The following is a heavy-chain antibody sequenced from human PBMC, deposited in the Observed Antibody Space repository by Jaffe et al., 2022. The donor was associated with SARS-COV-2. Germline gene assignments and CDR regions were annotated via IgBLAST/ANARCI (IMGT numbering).Heavy chain of an antibody. CDR2: IKQDGSEK. J-gene: IGHJ4*02. V-gene: IGHV3-7*01. D-gene: IGHD3-9*01. Sequence: EVQLVESGGGLVQPGGSLRLSCAASGFTFSSHWMSWVRQAPGEGPEWVATIKQDGSEKYYVDSVKGRFTISRDNAKNSLFLQMNSLRAEDTAVYYCARETPHPYFDWLGAFWGQGTLVTVSS. CDR3: ARETPHPYFDWLGAF. CDR1: GFTFSSHW.